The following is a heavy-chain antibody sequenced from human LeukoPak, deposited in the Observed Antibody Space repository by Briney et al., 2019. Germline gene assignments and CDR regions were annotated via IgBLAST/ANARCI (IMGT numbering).Heavy chain of an antibody. D-gene: IGHD1-26*01. V-gene: IGHV3-20*04. Sequence: PGGSLRLSCAASGFTFDDYGMSWVRQAPGKGLEWVSGINWNGGSTGYVDSVKGRFTISRDNAKNSLYLQMNSLRAEDTALYYCARASGSYDPYYYYYMDAWGKGTTVTVSS. CDR2: INWNGGST. CDR3: ARASGSYDPYYYYYMDA. CDR1: GFTFDDYG. J-gene: IGHJ6*03.